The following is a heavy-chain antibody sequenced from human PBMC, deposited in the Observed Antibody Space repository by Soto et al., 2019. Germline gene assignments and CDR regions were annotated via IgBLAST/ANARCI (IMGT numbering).Heavy chain of an antibody. CDR1: GGSISSYY. D-gene: IGHD3-3*01. J-gene: IGHJ4*02. V-gene: IGHV4-59*01. CDR3: ARRRYHDFWSGYHESSHYFDY. CDR2: IYYSGST. Sequence: SETLSLTCTVSGGSISSYYWSWIRQPPGKGLEWIGYIYYSGSTNYNPSLKSRVTISVDTSKNQFSLKLSSVTAADTAVYYCARRRYHDFWSGYHESSHYFDYWGQGTLVTVSS.